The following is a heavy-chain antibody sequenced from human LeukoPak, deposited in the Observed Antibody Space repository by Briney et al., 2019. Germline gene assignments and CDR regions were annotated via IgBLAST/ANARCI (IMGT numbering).Heavy chain of an antibody. Sequence: SETLSLTCTVSGGSISSYYWSWIRQPPGKGLEWIGYIYYSGSTNYNPSLKSRVTISVDTSKNQFSLKLSSVTAADTAVYYCAGDLASGNADWGQGTLVTVSS. CDR3: AGDLASGNAD. V-gene: IGHV4-59*12. CDR1: GGSISSYY. J-gene: IGHJ4*02. CDR2: IYYSGST. D-gene: IGHD1-26*01.